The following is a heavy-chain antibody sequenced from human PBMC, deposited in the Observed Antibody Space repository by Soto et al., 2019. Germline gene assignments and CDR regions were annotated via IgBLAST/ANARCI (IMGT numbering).Heavy chain of an antibody. CDR1: GGSISSYY. J-gene: IGHJ4*02. CDR3: ARINYGEKRRVDY. D-gene: IGHD4-17*01. CDR2: IYYSGST. Sequence: SETLSLTCTVSGGSISSYYWSWIRQPPGKGLEWIGYIYYSGSTNYNPSLKSRVTISVDTSKNQFSLKLSSVTAADTAVYYCARINYGEKRRVDYWGQGTLVTVYS. V-gene: IGHV4-59*01.